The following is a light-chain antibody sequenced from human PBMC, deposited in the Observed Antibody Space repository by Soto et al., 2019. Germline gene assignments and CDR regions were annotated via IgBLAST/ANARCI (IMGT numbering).Light chain of an antibody. CDR1: QSFRCL. J-gene: IGKJ5*01. CDR2: DAY. V-gene: IGKV3-11*01. Sequence: EVVLTQSPVTLSLSPGERATLSCRASQSFRCLLAWYQQKPGQAPSLLIYDAYNRATVIPPRFSVSGSGTDFTLTISSLEPEDSAVYYCQQRHMWPITFGQGTRLEIK. CDR3: QQRHMWPIT.